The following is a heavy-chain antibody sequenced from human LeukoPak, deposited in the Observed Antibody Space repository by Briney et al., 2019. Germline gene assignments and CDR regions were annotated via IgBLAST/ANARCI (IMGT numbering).Heavy chain of an antibody. CDR2: IHSSSGSI. Sequence: PGGSLRLSCAASGFNFTNYNMNWVRQAPGKGLEWVSSIHSSSGSIYYADSLKGRFTISRDNAKNSLYLQMNSLRAVDTAVYYCARDLAWDAFDIWGQGTMVTVSS. CDR3: ARDLAWDAFDI. CDR1: GFNFTNYN. V-gene: IGHV3-21*01. J-gene: IGHJ3*02.